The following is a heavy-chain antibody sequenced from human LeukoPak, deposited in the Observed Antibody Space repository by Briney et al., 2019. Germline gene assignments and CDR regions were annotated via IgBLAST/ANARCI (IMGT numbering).Heavy chain of an antibody. Sequence: GGSLRLSCAASGFTFSSYAMSWVRQAPGKGLEWVSAISGSGGSTYYADSVKGRFTISRDNSKNTLYLQMNSLRAEDTAVYYCANPDGRYGSGSYFVYWGQGTLVTVSS. CDR3: ANPDGRYGSGSYFVY. V-gene: IGHV3-23*01. CDR1: GFTFSSYA. CDR2: ISGSGGST. D-gene: IGHD3-10*01. J-gene: IGHJ4*02.